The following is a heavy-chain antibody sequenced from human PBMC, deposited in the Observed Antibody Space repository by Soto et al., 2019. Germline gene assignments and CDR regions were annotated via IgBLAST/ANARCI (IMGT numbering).Heavy chain of an antibody. CDR2: ISAYNGNT. CDR1: GYTFTSYG. D-gene: IGHD1-26*01. V-gene: IGHV1-18*01. Sequence: QVQLVQSGAEVKKPGASVKVSCKASGYTFTSYGISWVRQAPGQGREWMGGISAYNGNTNYAQKFQGRVTMTTDTSTSTDYMELRSLRSDDTAVYYCARDARSGSGSRGYFDYWGQGTLVTVSS. CDR3: ARDARSGSGSRGYFDY. J-gene: IGHJ4*02.